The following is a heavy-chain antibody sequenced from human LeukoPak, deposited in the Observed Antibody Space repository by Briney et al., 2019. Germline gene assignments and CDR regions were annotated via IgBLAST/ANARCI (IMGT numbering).Heavy chain of an antibody. J-gene: IGHJ4*02. D-gene: IGHD2-8*01. V-gene: IGHV3-23*01. Sequence: GGSLRLSCAASGFTFSSYAMSWVRQAPGKGLEWVSGISGSGSSTYYADSVKGRFTISRDNSKNTLYLQMNSLRAEDTAVYFCARGLSVYARTLYYFDSWGQGTLVTVSS. CDR3: ARGLSVYARTLYYFDS. CDR2: ISGSGSST. CDR1: GFTFSSYA.